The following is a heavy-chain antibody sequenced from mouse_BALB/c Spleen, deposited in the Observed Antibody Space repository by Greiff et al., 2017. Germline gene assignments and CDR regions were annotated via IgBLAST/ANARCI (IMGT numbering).Heavy chain of an antibody. CDR1: GYAFTNYL. CDR3: ARSYLYDGYYEAWFAY. D-gene: IGHD2-3*01. J-gene: IGHJ3*01. V-gene: IGHV1-54*01. Sequence: QVQLQQSGAELVRPGTSVKVSCKASGYAFTNYLIEWVKQRPGQGLEWIGVINPGSGGTNYNEKFKGKATLTADKSSSTAYMQLSSLTSDDSAVYFCARSYLYDGYYEAWFAYWGQGTLVTVSA. CDR2: INPGSGGT.